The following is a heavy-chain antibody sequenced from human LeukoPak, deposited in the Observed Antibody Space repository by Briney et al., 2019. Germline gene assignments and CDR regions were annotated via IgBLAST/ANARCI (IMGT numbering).Heavy chain of an antibody. V-gene: IGHV1-2*02. D-gene: IGHD4-23*01. J-gene: IGHJ4*02. CDR2: INPNSGGT. Sequence: GASVKVSCKASGYTFTGYYMHWVRQAPGQGLEWMGWINPNSGGTNYAQKFQGRVTMTRDTSISTAYMELSRLRSDDTAVYYCARDDYGGLYGGYYLDYWGQGTLVTVSS. CDR3: ARDDYGGLYGGYYLDY. CDR1: GYTFTGYY.